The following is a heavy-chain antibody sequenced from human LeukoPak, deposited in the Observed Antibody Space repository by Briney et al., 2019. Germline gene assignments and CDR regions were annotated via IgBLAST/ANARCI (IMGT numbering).Heavy chain of an antibody. CDR1: GGSISSYY. D-gene: IGHD6-13*01. CDR3: ASSSQQLGLFQDAFDI. V-gene: IGHV4-59*08. J-gene: IGHJ4*02. CDR2: IYYSGST. Sequence: PSETLSLTCTVSGGSISSYYWSWIRQPPGKGLEWIGYIYYSGSTNYNPSLKSRVTISVDTSKNQFSLKLSSVTAADTAVYYCASSSQQLGLFQDAFDIWGQGTLVTVSS.